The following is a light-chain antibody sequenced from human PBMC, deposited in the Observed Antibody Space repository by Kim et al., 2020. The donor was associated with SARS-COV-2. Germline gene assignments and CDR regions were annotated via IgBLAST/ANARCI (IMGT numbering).Light chain of an antibody. V-gene: IGKV3-20*01. CDR1: QSVSSSY. CDR2: GAS. Sequence: EIVLTQSPGTLSLSPGERATLSCRASQSVSSSYLAWYQRKPGQAPRLLIYGASSRATGIPDRFSGSGSGTDFTLTISRLEPEDFAVYYCQQYGSSPQTFGPGTKVDIK. CDR3: QQYGSSPQT. J-gene: IGKJ1*01.